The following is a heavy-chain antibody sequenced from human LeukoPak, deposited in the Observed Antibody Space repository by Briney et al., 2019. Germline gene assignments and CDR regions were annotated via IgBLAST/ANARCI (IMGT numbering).Heavy chain of an antibody. J-gene: IGHJ4*02. CDR1: GYIFTSYD. CDR2: MNPNSGNT. V-gene: IGHV1-8*01. CDR3: ARGVANYYDSSGYQN. Sequence: ASVKVSCKASGYIFTSYDINWVRQATGQGLEWMGWMNPNSGNTGYAQKFQGRVTMTRNTSISTAYMELSSLRSEDTAVYYCARGVANYYDSSGYQNWGQGTLVTVSS. D-gene: IGHD3-22*01.